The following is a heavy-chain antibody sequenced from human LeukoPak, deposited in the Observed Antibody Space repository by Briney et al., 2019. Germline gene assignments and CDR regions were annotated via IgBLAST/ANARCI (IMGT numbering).Heavy chain of an antibody. Sequence: PGGSLRLSCAASGFIFSTYWMSWVRQAPGKGLEWVATIKQDGSEKFYVDSAKGRFTISRDNAKKSLYLQMNSLRGEDTAIYYCARGDRVGVTTGHFDYWGQGTLVTVSS. D-gene: IGHD1-26*01. CDR1: GFIFSTYW. CDR2: IKQDGSEK. J-gene: IGHJ4*02. V-gene: IGHV3-7*01. CDR3: ARGDRVGVTTGHFDY.